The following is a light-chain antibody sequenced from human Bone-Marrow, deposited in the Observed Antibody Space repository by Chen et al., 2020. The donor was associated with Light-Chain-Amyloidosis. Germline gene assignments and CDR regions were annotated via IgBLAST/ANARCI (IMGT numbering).Light chain of an antibody. CDR1: SSDVGGDNH. J-gene: IGLJ1*01. CDR2: EVT. CDR3: SSYTITTTLV. Sequence: QSALTQPASVSGSPGQSITISCTGTSSDVGGDNHVSWYQQHPDKAPKLMIYEVTNRPSWVPDRFSVSTSDNTASLTISALQTEDEADYFCSSYTITTTLVFGSGTRVTVL. V-gene: IGLV2-14*01.